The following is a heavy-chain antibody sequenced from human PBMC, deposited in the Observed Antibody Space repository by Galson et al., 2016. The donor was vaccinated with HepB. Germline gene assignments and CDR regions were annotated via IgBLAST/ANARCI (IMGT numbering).Heavy chain of an antibody. D-gene: IGHD1-20*01. CDR3: ARGGDNWHRPWFDP. Sequence: LSLTCTVSGVSISSVGYYWTWIRQHPGKGLEWIGYIYYSGGTCYNPSLKSRLSMSVDTSKHQFSLKLSSVTAADTAVYYCARGGDNWHRPWFDPWGQGTLVTVSS. V-gene: IGHV4-31*03. CDR2: IYYSGGT. CDR1: GVSISSVGYY. J-gene: IGHJ5*02.